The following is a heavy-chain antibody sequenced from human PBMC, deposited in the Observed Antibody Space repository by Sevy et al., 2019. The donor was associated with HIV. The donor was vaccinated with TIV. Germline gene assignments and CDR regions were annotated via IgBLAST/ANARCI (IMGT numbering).Heavy chain of an antibody. CDR3: ARQVDVVVPAAIPNWFDP. CDR1: GGSISSSSYY. D-gene: IGHD2-2*02. CDR2: IYYSGST. J-gene: IGHJ5*02. V-gene: IGHV4-39*01. Sequence: SETLSLTCTVSGGSISSSSYYWGWIRQPPGKGLEWIGSIYYSGSTYYNPSLKSRVTISVDTSKNQFSLKLSSVTAADTAVYYCARQVDVVVPAAIPNWFDPWGQGTLVTVSS.